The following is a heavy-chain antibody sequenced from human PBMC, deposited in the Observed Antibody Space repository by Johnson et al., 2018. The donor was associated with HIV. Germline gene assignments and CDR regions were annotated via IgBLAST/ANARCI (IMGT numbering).Heavy chain of an antibody. CDR3: TTESVGYYDSSGYYSVGMGGAFDI. J-gene: IGHJ3*02. V-gene: IGHV3-15*01. CDR1: GFTFSNAW. CDR2: IKSKTDGGTT. Sequence: VQLVESGGGVVQPGRSLRLSCAASGFTFSNAWMNWVRQAPGKGLEWIGRIKSKTDGGTTDYAAPVKGRFTISRDDSKNTLYLHMNSLKSEDTAVYYCTTESVGYYDSSGYYSVGMGGAFDIWGQGTMVTVSS. D-gene: IGHD3-22*01.